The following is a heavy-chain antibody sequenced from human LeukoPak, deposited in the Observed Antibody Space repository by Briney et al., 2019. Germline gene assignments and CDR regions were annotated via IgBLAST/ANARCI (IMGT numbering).Heavy chain of an antibody. J-gene: IGHJ5*02. CDR1: GYTFTSYG. Sequence: ASVKVSCKASGYTFTSYGISWVRQAPGQGLEWMGWISAYNGNTNYAQKLQGRVTMTTDTSTSTAYMELRSLRSDDTAVYYCARDLSPRVTPVTNNWFDPWGQGTLVTVSS. CDR3: ARDLSPRVTPVTNNWFDP. D-gene: IGHD4-17*01. V-gene: IGHV1-18*01. CDR2: ISAYNGNT.